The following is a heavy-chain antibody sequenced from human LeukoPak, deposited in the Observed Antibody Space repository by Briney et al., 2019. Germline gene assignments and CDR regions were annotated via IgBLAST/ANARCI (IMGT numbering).Heavy chain of an antibody. CDR2: IYYSGST. J-gene: IGHJ4*02. CDR1: GGSISSYY. D-gene: IGHD1-26*01. Sequence: SETLSLTCTVSGGSISSYYWSWIRQPPGKGLEWIGYIYYSGSTNYNPSPKSRVTISVDTSKNQFSLKLSSVTAADTAVYYCARSVVGARGLFDYWGQGTLVTVSS. V-gene: IGHV4-59*01. CDR3: ARSVVGARGLFDY.